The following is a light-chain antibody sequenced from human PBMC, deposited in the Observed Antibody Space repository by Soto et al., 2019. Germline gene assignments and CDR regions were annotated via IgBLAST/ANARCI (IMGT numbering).Light chain of an antibody. CDR1: SSDVGGYEY. J-gene: IGLJ1*01. CDR3: SSYAGSNTYV. Sequence: QSALTQPPSASGSPGQSVTISCTGTSSDVGGYEYVSWYQHHPGKAPKLMISEVSQRPSGVPDRFSGSKSGNTASLTVSGLQADDEADYYCSSYAGSNTYVFGTGTKLTVL. V-gene: IGLV2-8*01. CDR2: EVS.